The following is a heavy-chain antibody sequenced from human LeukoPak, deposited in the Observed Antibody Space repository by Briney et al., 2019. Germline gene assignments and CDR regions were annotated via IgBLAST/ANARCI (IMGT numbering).Heavy chain of an antibody. J-gene: IGHJ4*02. D-gene: IGHD1-20*01. CDR2: INPNSGGT. Sequence: ASVKVSCKASGGTFSSYAISWVRQAPGQGLEWMGWINPNSGGTNYAQKFQGRVTMTRDTSISTAYMELSRLRYDDTAVYYCARGTDNRITGFDYWGQGTLVTVSS. V-gene: IGHV1-2*02. CDR3: ARGTDNRITGFDY. CDR1: GGTFSSYA.